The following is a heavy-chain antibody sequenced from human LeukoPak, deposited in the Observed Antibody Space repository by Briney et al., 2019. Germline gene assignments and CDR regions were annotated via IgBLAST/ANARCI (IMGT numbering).Heavy chain of an antibody. Sequence: SETLSLTCTVSGGSISSYYWSWIRQPPGKGLEWIGYIYYSGSTNYNPSLKSRVTISVDTSKNQFSLKLSSVTAADTAVYYCARGPPLYSSSWFPFDYWGQGTLVTVSS. D-gene: IGHD6-13*01. CDR3: ARGPPLYSSSWFPFDY. CDR1: GGSISSYY. V-gene: IGHV4-59*08. J-gene: IGHJ4*02. CDR2: IYYSGST.